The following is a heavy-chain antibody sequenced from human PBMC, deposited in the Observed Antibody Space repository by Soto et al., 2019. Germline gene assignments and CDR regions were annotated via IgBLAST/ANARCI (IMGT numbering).Heavy chain of an antibody. J-gene: IGHJ4*02. V-gene: IGHV4-34*01. D-gene: IGHD2-8*02. Sequence: ASETLSLTCAVYGGSFSGYYWSWIRQPPGKGLEWIGEINHSGSTNYNPSLKSRVTISVDTSKNQFSLKLTSVTAADTAVYYCARDKITGLCDYWGQGTLVTVAS. CDR1: GGSFSGYY. CDR3: ARDKITGLCDY. CDR2: INHSGST.